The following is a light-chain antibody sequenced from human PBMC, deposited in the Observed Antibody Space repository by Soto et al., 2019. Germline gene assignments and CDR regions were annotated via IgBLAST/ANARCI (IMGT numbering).Light chain of an antibody. V-gene: IGKV3-20*01. J-gene: IGKJ1*01. CDR2: GAS. Sequence: TQSPATLSLSPGARATLSCRATESSGSSYLAWSQQKPGQAPRLLIYGASNRATAIPARFSGSGSGTDFTLTISRLESEDFAVYYCQQNDNSPATFGQGTKVDI. CDR3: QQNDNSPAT. CDR1: ESSGSSY.